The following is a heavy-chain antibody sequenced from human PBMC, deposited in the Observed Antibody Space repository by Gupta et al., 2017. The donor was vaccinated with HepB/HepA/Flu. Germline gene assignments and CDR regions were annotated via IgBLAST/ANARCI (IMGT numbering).Heavy chain of an antibody. D-gene: IGHD3-3*01. CDR1: GFSFGSNA. Sequence: VQLLESGGGLIQPGGSLRISCAASGFSFGSNAMSWVRQAPGKGLEWVSGIGGDVRTHYADSVKGRFTISRDNSKNMLYLQMNSLRAEDTAVYYCAKDLYFWSAIDVWGKGTTGTVSS. V-gene: IGHV3-23*01. CDR3: AKDLYFWSAIDV. J-gene: IGHJ6*03. CDR2: IGGDVRT.